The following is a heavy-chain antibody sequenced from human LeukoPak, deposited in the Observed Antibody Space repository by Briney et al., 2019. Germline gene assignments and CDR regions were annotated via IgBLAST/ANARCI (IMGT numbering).Heavy chain of an antibody. CDR2: IKADGSGT. D-gene: IGHD2/OR15-2a*01. CDR1: GFNIGPYA. J-gene: IGHJ6*02. CDR3: ATWAFYHNLDV. V-gene: IGHV3-43*02. Sequence: GGSLRLSCAASGFNIGPYAMYWVRQGPGRGLEWVSVIKADGSGTFYSDSVRGRFTTSRDNSKNSLYLQLSSLTSDDTALYYCATWAFYHNLDVWGQGTTVAVSS.